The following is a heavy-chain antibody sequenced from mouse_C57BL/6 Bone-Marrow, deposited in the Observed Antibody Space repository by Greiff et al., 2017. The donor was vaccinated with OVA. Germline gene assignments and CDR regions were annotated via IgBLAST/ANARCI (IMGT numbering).Heavy chain of an antibody. CDR2: IYPRDGST. CDR3: ARSGDWGWFAY. J-gene: IGHJ3*01. CDR1: GYTFTSYD. Sequence: QVQLQQSGPELVKPGASVKLSCKASGYTFTSYDINWVKQRPGQGLEWIGWIYPRDGSTKYNEKFKGKATLTVDTSSSTAYMELHSLTSEDSAVYVCARSGDWGWFAYWGQGTLVTVSA. V-gene: IGHV1-85*01. D-gene: IGHD3-2*02.